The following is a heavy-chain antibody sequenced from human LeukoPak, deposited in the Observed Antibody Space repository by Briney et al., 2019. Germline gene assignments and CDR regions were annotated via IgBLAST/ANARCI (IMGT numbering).Heavy chain of an antibody. D-gene: IGHD6-13*01. CDR1: GESVSGHY. Sequence: SETLCLSCAVSGESVSGHYCSWIRQPPGKGLEWIWQINHSGSTNYDPSLKSRVSISVDTSKNQFSLKLSSVTAADTAVYYCARLGGLRAAAGTIYYYGMDVWGQGTTVTVSS. CDR2: INHSGST. V-gene: IGHV4-34*01. CDR3: ARLGGLRAAAGTIYYYGMDV. J-gene: IGHJ6*02.